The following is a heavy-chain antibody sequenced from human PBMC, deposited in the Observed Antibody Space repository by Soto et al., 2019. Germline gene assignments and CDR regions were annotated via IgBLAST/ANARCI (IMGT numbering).Heavy chain of an antibody. J-gene: IGHJ5*02. CDR2: INHSGST. D-gene: IGHD2-15*01. CDR3: ARANSFIVVVVAATRYNWFDP. Sequence: SETLSLTCAVYGGSFSGYYWSWIRQPPGKGLEWIGEINHSGSTSYNPSLKSRVTISVDTSKNQFSLKLSSVTAADTAVYYCARANSFIVVVVAATRYNWFDPWGQGTLVTVSS. CDR1: GGSFSGYY. V-gene: IGHV4-34*01.